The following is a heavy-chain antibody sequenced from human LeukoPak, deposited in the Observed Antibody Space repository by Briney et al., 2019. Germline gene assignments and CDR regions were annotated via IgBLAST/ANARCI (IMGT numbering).Heavy chain of an antibody. J-gene: IGHJ6*03. CDR3: ARATYYDILTGYYSPPYYMDV. Sequence: SETLSLTCAVYGGSFSGYYWSWIRQPPGKGLEWIGEINHSGSTNYNPSLKSRVTISVDTSKNQFSLKLSSVTAADTAVYYCARATYYDILTGYYSPPYYMDVWGKGTTVTISS. V-gene: IGHV4-34*01. CDR2: INHSGST. CDR1: GGSFSGYY. D-gene: IGHD3-9*01.